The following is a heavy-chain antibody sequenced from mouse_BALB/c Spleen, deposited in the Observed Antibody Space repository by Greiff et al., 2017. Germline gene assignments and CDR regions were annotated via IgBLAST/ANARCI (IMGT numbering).Heavy chain of an antibody. Sequence: QVQLQQSGAELVKPGASVKLSCKASGYTFTSYYMYWVKQRPGQDLEWIGEINPSNGGTNFTEKFKSKATLTVDKSSSTAYMQLSSLTSEDSAVYYCARNYGADDWGQGTTLTVSS. D-gene: IGHD1-2*01. V-gene: IGHV1S81*02. J-gene: IGHJ2*01. CDR3: ARNYGADD. CDR2: INPSNGGT. CDR1: GYTFTSYY.